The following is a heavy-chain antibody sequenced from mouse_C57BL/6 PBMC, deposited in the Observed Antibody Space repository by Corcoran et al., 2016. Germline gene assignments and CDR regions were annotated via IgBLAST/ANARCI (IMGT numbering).Heavy chain of an antibody. J-gene: IGHJ4*01. CDR1: GYTFTTYG. V-gene: IGHV9-3*01. CDR2: INTYSGVP. CDR3: ARRTYYDYDLYYAMDY. D-gene: IGHD2-4*01. Sequence: QIQLVQSGPELKKPGETVKISCKASGYTFTTYGMSWVKLAPGKGLKWMGWINTYSGVPTYADDFKGRFAFSLETSASTAYLQINNLKNEDTATYFCARRTYYDYDLYYAMDYWGQGTSVTVSS.